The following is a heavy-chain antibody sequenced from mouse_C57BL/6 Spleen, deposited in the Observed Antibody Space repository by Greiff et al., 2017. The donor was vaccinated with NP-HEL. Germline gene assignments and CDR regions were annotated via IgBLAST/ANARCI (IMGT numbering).Heavy chain of an antibody. Sequence: QVQLQQSGPELVKPGASVKISCKASGYAFSSSWMNWVKQRPGKGLEWIGRIYPGDGDTNYNGKFKGKATLTADKSSSTAYMQLSSLTSEDSAVYFCARSWDEGYWYFDVWGTGTTVTVSS. J-gene: IGHJ1*03. D-gene: IGHD4-1*01. CDR1: GYAFSSSW. CDR2: IYPGDGDT. V-gene: IGHV1-82*01. CDR3: ARSWDEGYWYFDV.